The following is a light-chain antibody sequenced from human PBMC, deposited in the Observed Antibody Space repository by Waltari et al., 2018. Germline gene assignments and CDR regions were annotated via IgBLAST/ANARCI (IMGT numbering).Light chain of an antibody. Sequence: VQMTQSPSTLSASLGGRVIITCRASQSIGSWLAWYQQKPGKAPKLLIYEATSLESGVPSRFSASGSGTEFTLTISSLQPDDFATYYCQRYNSEPITFGPGTKVDI. J-gene: IGKJ3*01. CDR3: QRYNSEPIT. V-gene: IGKV1-5*03. CDR2: EAT. CDR1: QSIGSW.